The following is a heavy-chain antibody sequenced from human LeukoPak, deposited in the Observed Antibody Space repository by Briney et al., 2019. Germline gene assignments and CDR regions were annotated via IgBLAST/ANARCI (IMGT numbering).Heavy chain of an antibody. CDR2: IYPDGST. Sequence: GGSLRLSCAASEFTVSSTYITWVRQAPGKGLEWVSVIYPDGSTYYADSVKGRFSISRDNSKNTVYLQMNSLRAEDTALYHCARDQTQSSAYYSGAFDVWGQGTMVTVSS. CDR1: EFTVSSTY. J-gene: IGHJ3*01. V-gene: IGHV3-53*05. D-gene: IGHD3-22*01. CDR3: ARDQTQSSAYYSGAFDV.